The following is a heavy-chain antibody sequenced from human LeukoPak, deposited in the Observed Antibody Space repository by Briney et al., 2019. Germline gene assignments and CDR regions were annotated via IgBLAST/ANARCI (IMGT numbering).Heavy chain of an antibody. D-gene: IGHD2-8*01. CDR1: GGSFSGYY. CDR2: IYTSGST. CDR3: ARDLMYYYDN. J-gene: IGHJ4*02. Sequence: SETLSLTCAVYGGSFSGYYWSWIRQPPGKGLEWIGRIYTSGSTNYNPSLKSRVTMSVDTSKNQFSLKLSSVTAADTAVYYCARDLMYYYDNWGQGTLVTVSS. V-gene: IGHV4-59*10.